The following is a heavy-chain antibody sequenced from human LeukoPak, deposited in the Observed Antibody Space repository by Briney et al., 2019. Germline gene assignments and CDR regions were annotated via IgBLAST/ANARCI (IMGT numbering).Heavy chain of an antibody. CDR2: IYHRGST. D-gene: IGHD3-22*01. V-gene: IGHV4-38-2*02. Sequence: PSETLSLTCTVSGYSIISGYYWGWIRQPPGEGLVWIGSIYHRGSTSYNPSLKSRVTISVDTSKNQFSLKLSSVTAADTAVYYCASSYYYDSSGYYFARWYFDLWGRGTLVTVSS. CDR3: ASSYYYDSSGYYFARWYFDL. CDR1: GYSIISGYY. J-gene: IGHJ2*01.